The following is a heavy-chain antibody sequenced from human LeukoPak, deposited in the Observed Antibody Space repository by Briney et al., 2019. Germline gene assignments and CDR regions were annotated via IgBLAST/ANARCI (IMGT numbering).Heavy chain of an antibody. CDR3: AGFEIPGITGTTDAFDI. D-gene: IGHD1-20*01. CDR1: GYTFTGYY. J-gene: IGHJ3*02. CDR2: INPNSGGT. Sequence: ASVTVSCKASGYTFTGYYMHWVRQAPGQGLEWMGWINPNSGGTNYAQKFQGRVTMTRDTSISTAYMELSRLRSDDTAVYYCAGFEIPGITGTTDAFDIWGQGTMVTVSS. V-gene: IGHV1-2*02.